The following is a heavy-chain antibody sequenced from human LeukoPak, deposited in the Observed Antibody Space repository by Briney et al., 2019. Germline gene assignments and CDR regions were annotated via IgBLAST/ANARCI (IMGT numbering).Heavy chain of an antibody. Sequence: SETLSLTCTVSGGSISSSSYYWGWIRQPPGKGLEWIGEINHSGSTNYNPSLKSRVTISVDTSKNQFSLKLSSVTAADTAVYYCARALRAIYYYGSGAVGIFDYWGQGTLVTVSS. CDR2: INHSGST. J-gene: IGHJ4*02. CDR3: ARALRAIYYYGSGAVGIFDY. D-gene: IGHD3-10*01. V-gene: IGHV4-39*07. CDR1: GGSISSSSYY.